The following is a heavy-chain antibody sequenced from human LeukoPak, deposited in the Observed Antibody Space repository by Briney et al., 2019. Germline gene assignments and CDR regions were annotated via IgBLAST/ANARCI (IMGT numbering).Heavy chain of an antibody. CDR1: GYTLTSYG. Sequence: SVKVSCKASGYTLTSYGFSWVRQAPGQGLEWMGGIIPIFGTANYAQKFQGRVTITADKSTSTAYMELSSLRSEDTAVYYCARSFGCSGGSCYSNWFDPWGQGTLVTVSS. D-gene: IGHD2-15*01. J-gene: IGHJ5*02. V-gene: IGHV1-69*06. CDR2: IIPIFGTA. CDR3: ARSFGCSGGSCYSNWFDP.